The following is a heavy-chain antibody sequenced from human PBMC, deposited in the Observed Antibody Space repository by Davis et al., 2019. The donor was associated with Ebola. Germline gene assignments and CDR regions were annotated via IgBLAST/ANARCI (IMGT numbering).Heavy chain of an antibody. V-gene: IGHV1-3*01. J-gene: IGHJ4*02. D-gene: IGHD3-22*01. CDR3: ASTSMYYYDSSGYYYVPPSFDY. CDR1: GYTFTSYA. Sequence: ASVKVSCKASGYTFTSYAMHWVRQAPGQRLEWMGWINAGNGNTKYSQKFQGRVTITRDTSASTAYMELSSLRSEDTAVYYCASTSMYYYDSSGYYYVPPSFDYWGQGTLVTVSS. CDR2: INAGNGNT.